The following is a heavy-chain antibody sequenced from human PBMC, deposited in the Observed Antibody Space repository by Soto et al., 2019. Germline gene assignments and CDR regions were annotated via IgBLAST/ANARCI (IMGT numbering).Heavy chain of an antibody. J-gene: IGHJ6*02. D-gene: IGHD2-15*01. CDR3: ASQYCSGGSCYYGMDV. CDR1: GFTFSSYS. CDR2: ISSSSSTI. V-gene: IGHV3-48*01. Sequence: PGGSLRLSCAASGFTFSSYSMNWVRRAPGKGLEWVSYISSSSSTIYYADSVKGRFTISRDNAKNSLYLQMSSLRAEDTAVYYCASQYCSGGSCYYGMDVWGQGTTVTVSS.